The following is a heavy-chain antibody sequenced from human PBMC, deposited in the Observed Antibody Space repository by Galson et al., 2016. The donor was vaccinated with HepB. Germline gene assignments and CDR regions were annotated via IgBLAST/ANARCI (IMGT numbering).Heavy chain of an antibody. CDR1: AHTFTNYA. CDR3: AGYYYDSSGYPHYGMDV. Sequence: QSGAEVKKPGASVKVSCKASAHTFTNYAISWVRQAPGQGLEWMGWISAYNGNTNYAQKLQGRVTMTTDTSTSTAYMELRSLRSDDTAVYYCAGYYYDSSGYPHYGMDVWGQGTTVTVSS. J-gene: IGHJ6*02. D-gene: IGHD3-22*01. V-gene: IGHV1-18*01. CDR2: ISAYNGNT.